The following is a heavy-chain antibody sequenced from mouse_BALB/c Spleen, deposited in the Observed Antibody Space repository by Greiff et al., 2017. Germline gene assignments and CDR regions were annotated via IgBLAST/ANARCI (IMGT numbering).Heavy chain of an antibody. D-gene: IGHD2-4*01. CDR1: GFTFSSFG. Sequence: EVHLVESGGGLVQPGGSRKLSCAASGFTFSSFGMHWVRQAPEKGLEWVAYISSGSSTIYYADTVKGRFTISRDNTKNTLFLQMTSLRSEDTAMYYCARSYDYDGAWFAYWGQGTLVTVSA. J-gene: IGHJ3*01. V-gene: IGHV5-17*02. CDR2: ISSGSSTI. CDR3: ARSYDYDGAWFAY.